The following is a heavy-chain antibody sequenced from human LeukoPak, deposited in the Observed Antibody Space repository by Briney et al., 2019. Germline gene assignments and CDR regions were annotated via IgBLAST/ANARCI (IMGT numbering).Heavy chain of an antibody. V-gene: IGHV3-48*01. D-gene: IGHD5-18*01. CDR3: AKDVDTAMVYYFDY. CDR2: ISSSSDTI. CDR1: GFTFSTYS. J-gene: IGHJ4*02. Sequence: GGSLRLSCAASGFTFSTYSMNWVRRTPGKGLEWVSYISSSSDTIYYADSVKGRFTISRDNSKNTLYLQMNSLRAEDTAVYYCAKDVDTAMVYYFDYWGQGTLVTVSS.